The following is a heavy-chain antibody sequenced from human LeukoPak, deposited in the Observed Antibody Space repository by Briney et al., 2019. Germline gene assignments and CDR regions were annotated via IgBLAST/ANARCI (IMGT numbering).Heavy chain of an antibody. CDR2: IYSGGST. Sequence: GGSLRLSCAASGFTVSSNYMSWVRQAPGKGLEWVSVIYSGGSTYYADSVKGRFTISRDNSKHTLYLQMNSLRAEDTAVYYCAREVADYYYGMDVWGQGTTVTVSS. CDR3: AREVADYYYGMDV. J-gene: IGHJ6*02. CDR1: GFTVSSNY. D-gene: IGHD2-15*01. V-gene: IGHV3-66*02.